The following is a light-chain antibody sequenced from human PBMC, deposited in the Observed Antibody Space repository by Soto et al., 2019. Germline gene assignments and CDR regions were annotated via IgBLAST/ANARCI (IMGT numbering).Light chain of an antibody. Sequence: EVVLTQSPGTLSLSPGERATLSCRASQSVAANYLAWYQQKRGQAPRLLIYGASSRATGIPDRFSGSGSGTDFTLTISSLEPEDFAVYYCQQRSNWPITFGPGTKVDIK. V-gene: IGKV3D-20*02. CDR1: QSVAANY. CDR2: GAS. CDR3: QQRSNWPIT. J-gene: IGKJ3*01.